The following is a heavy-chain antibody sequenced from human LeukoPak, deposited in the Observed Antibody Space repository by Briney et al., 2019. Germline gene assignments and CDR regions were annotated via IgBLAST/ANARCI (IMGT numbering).Heavy chain of an antibody. Sequence: GGSLRLSCAASGFTFSSFEVNWVRQAPGKGLEWVSYISSIGTTIYYADSVKGRFTISRDNAKNSLYLQMNSLRAEDTAVYYCAREYAAFRGHFYHGMDVWGKGTTVTVSS. J-gene: IGHJ6*04. CDR2: ISSIGTTI. V-gene: IGHV3-48*03. CDR1: GFTFSSFE. D-gene: IGHD2/OR15-2a*01. CDR3: AREYAAFRGHFYHGMDV.